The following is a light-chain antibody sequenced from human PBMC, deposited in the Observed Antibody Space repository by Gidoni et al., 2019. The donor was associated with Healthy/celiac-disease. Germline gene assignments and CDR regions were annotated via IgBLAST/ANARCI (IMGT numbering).Light chain of an antibody. V-gene: IGKV3-15*01. CDR3: QQYNNWPPGYT. CDR2: GAS. J-gene: IGKJ2*01. CDR1: QSVSSN. Sequence: EIVMTQSPATLSVSPGERTTLSCRASQSVSSNLAWYQQKPGQAPRLLIYGASTRATGIPARFSGSGSGTEFTLTISSLQSEDFAVYYCQQYNNWPPGYTFXQXTKVQIK.